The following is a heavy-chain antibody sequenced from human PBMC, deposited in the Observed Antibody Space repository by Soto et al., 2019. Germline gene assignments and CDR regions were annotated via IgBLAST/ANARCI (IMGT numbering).Heavy chain of an antibody. V-gene: IGHV5-10-1*01. CDR1: GYSFTSYW. J-gene: IGHJ4*02. D-gene: IGHD3-22*01. CDR3: ASYYYDSSGYRYFDY. CDR2: IDPSDSYT. Sequence: PGESLKISCKGSGYSFTSYWISWVRQMPGKGLEWMGRIDPSDSYTNYSPSFQGHVTISADKSISTAYLQWSSLKASDTAMYYCASYYYDSSGYRYFDYWGQGTLVTVSS.